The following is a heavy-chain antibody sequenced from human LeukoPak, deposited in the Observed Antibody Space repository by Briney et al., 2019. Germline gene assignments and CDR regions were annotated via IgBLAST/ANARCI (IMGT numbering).Heavy chain of an antibody. Sequence: SETLSLTCSVSGGSISSYYCSWIRQPPGMGPEWIGYIYYSGNTNYNPSFKSRVTISVDTSKNQFSLKLTSVTAADTAVYYCATNSGTYPYYFDYWGQGTLVTVSS. CDR3: ATNSGTYPYYFDY. V-gene: IGHV4-59*01. D-gene: IGHD1-26*01. CDR2: IYYSGNT. J-gene: IGHJ4*02. CDR1: GGSISSYY.